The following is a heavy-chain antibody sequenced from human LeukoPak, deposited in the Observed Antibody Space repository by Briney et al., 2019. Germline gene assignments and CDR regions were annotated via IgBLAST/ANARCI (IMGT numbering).Heavy chain of an antibody. J-gene: IGHJ4*02. CDR2: IKQAGSEK. V-gene: IGHV3-7*01. Sequence: GGSLRLSCAASGFTFSSYWMNWVRQAPGKGLEWVANIKQAGSEKYYVDSVKGRFTISRDNARNSPYLQMNSLRAEDTAVYYCARVRGDYYLDYWGQGTLVTVSS. CDR1: GFTFSSYW. D-gene: IGHD2-21*01. CDR3: ARVRGDYYLDY.